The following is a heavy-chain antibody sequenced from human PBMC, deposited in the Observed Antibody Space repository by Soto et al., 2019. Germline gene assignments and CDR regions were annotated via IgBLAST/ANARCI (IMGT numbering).Heavy chain of an antibody. D-gene: IGHD5-12*01. Sequence: DVQLGESGGGLVQPGRSLRLSCAASGFTFDAYAMHWVRQAPGKGLAWVSGISWNSGSIGYADSVKGRFTISRDNAKNSLYLQMNSLRAEDRALYYCAKGIVATMCPRDYWRQGTLVTVSS. CDR1: GFTFDAYA. V-gene: IGHV3-9*01. CDR2: ISWNSGSI. J-gene: IGHJ4*02. CDR3: AKGIVATMCPRDY.